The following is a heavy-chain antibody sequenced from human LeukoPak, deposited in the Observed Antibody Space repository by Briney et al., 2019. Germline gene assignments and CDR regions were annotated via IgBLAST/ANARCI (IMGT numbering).Heavy chain of an antibody. Sequence: SETLSLTCAVYGGSFSGYYWSWIRQHPGKGLEWIGSVHYSGNTSYNPSLKSRIAISADTSKTQFSLKVSSVTAADTAVYYCARDGAAAPPHNYYGMDVWGQGTTVTVSS. J-gene: IGHJ6*01. CDR3: ARDGAAAPPHNYYGMDV. CDR2: VHYSGNT. D-gene: IGHD6-13*01. CDR1: GGSFSGYY. V-gene: IGHV4-31*11.